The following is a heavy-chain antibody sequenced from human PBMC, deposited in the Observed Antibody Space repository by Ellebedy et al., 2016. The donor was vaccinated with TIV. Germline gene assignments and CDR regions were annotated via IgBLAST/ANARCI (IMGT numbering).Heavy chain of an antibody. CDR1: GYTFTNYW. J-gene: IGHJ3*01. CDR3: ARRDRVTMIVVVSDAFDV. CDR2: IYPGDSDA. V-gene: IGHV5-51*01. Sequence: GESLKISCKASGYTFTNYWIGWVRHMPGKGLEWMGSIYPGDSDARYSPSFRGHVTLSADKSITTAYLQWSSLKASDTAMYYCARRDRVTMIVVVSDAFDVWGQGTMVTVSS. D-gene: IGHD3-22*01.